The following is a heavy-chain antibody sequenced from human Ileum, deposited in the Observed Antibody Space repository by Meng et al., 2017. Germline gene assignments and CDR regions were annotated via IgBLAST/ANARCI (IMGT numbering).Heavy chain of an antibody. D-gene: IGHD3-10*01. Sequence: QVQLVQSGAEWKKPGASVKVSCKASGFTFVSYAIYWVRQAPGQGLEWMGWITAGNGNTKYSQKFQGRVTITRDTSASAVYMELSNLKFEDTAVYYCARDMPYSSGSFDYWGQGTLVTVSS. CDR1: GFTFVSYA. J-gene: IGHJ4*02. CDR3: ARDMPYSSGSFDY. CDR2: ITAGNGNT. V-gene: IGHV1-3*01.